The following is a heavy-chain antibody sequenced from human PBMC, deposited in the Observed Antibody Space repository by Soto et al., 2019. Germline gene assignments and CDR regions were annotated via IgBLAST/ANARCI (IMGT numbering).Heavy chain of an antibody. V-gene: IGHV1-18*04. Sequence: QVQLVQSGAEVKKPGASVKVSCKASGYTFTSYGISWVRQAPGQGREWMGWISAYNGNTNYAQKRQGSDTMTTDTSTSTDYMGLRCLRSDDTAVYYCARGSGGDSSSWFEVYDGEGPSDYWGQGTLVTVSS. J-gene: IGHJ4*02. CDR2: ISAYNGNT. CDR1: GYTFTSYG. CDR3: ARGSGGDSSSWFEVYDGEGPSDY. D-gene: IGHD6-13*01.